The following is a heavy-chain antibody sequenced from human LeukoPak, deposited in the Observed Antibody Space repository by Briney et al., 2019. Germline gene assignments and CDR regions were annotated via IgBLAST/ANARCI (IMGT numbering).Heavy chain of an antibody. CDR1: AFTFSGYA. CDR3: AKGPGGGMYFFDY. J-gene: IGHJ4*01. D-gene: IGHD3-16*01. Sequence: GGSLRLSCAASAFTFSGYAMNWVPQAPGRGLECVSVISGGGDGTYYADSVKGRFTISRDNSKNTLYLHMSSLRAADTAVYYCAKGPGGGMYFFDYWGHGTLVTVSS. V-gene: IGHV3-23*01. CDR2: ISGGGDGT.